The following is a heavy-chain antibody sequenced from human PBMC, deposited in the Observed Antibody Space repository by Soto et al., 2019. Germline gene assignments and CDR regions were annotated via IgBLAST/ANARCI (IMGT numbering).Heavy chain of an antibody. CDR1: GGSISSGGYY. D-gene: IGHD2-15*01. Sequence: PSETLSLTCTVSGGSISSGGYYWSWIRQHPGKGLEWIGYIYYSGSTYYNPSLKSRVTISVDTSKNQFSLKLSSVTAADTAVYYCARDCEGYCSGGSSKGFDYWGQGTLVTVSS. V-gene: IGHV4-31*03. CDR2: IYYSGST. J-gene: IGHJ4*02. CDR3: ARDCEGYCSGGSSKGFDY.